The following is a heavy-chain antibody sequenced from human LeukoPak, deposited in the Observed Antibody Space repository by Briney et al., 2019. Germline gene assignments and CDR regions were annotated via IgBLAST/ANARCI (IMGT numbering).Heavy chain of an antibody. Sequence: PSETLSLTCAVYGGSFSGYYWSWIRQPPGKGLEWIGEINHSGSTNYNPSLKSRVTISVDTSKNQFSLKLSPVTAADTAVYYCARRPSGSYRLDYWGQGTLVTVSS. V-gene: IGHV4-34*01. CDR3: ARRPSGSYRLDY. J-gene: IGHJ4*02. D-gene: IGHD3-10*01. CDR1: GGSFSGYY. CDR2: INHSGST.